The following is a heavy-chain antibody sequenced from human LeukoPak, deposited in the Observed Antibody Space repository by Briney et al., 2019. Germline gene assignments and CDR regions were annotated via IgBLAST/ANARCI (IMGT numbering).Heavy chain of an antibody. CDR3: ASLRCSSTRCEGSYNWFDP. D-gene: IGHD2-2*01. J-gene: IGHJ5*02. Sequence: PSETLSLTCTVSGGSISNYYWSWIRQPAGKGLEWIGRIYPSGSTNYNPSLKSRVTMSVDTSKNQFSLQLNSVTAADTAVYYCASLRCSSTRCEGSYNWFDPWGQGTLVTVSS. CDR2: IYPSGST. CDR1: GGSISNYY. V-gene: IGHV4-4*07.